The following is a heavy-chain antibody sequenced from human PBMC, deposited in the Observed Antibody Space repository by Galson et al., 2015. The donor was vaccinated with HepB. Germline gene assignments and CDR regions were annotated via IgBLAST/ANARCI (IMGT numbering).Heavy chain of an antibody. J-gene: IGHJ6*03. CDR3: ARGGPSRIVVIPAAIRDHYYYMDV. CDR1: GYTFTGYY. V-gene: IGHV1-2*04. CDR2: INPNSGGT. D-gene: IGHD2-2*01. Sequence: SVKVSCKASGYTFTGYYMHWVRQAPGQGLEWMGWINPNSGGTNYAQKFQGWVTMTRGTSISTAYMELTRLRSDDTAVYYCARGGPSRIVVIPAAIRDHYYYMDVWGKGTTVTVSS.